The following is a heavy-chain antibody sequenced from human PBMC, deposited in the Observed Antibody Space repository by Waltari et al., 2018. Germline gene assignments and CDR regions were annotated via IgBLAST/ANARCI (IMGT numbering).Heavy chain of an antibody. CDR2: ISGSGGST. Sequence: EVQLLESGGGLVQPGGSLRLPCAASGFTFSRYAMSWVRQAPGKGLEWVSAISGSGGSTYYADSVKGRFTISRDNSKNTLYLQMNSLRAEDTAVYYCAKDDFGYSSSLGLVDYWGQGTLVTVSS. J-gene: IGHJ4*02. CDR3: AKDDFGYSSSLGLVDY. CDR1: GFTFSRYA. D-gene: IGHD6-6*01. V-gene: IGHV3-23*01.